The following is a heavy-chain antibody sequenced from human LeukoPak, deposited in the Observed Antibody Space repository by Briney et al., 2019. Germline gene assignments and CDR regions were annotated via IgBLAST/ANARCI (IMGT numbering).Heavy chain of an antibody. CDR1: GFTFSSHS. V-gene: IGHV3-21*01. CDR3: APFSAITHYYFDY. D-gene: IGHD5-18*01. Sequence: GGSLRLSCAASGFTFSSHSLMWVRQAPGKGLEWVSSISPDSGYIYYADSVKGRFTISRDNAENSLFLQMNSLGAEDTAVYYCAPFSAITHYYFDYWGQGTLATVSS. CDR2: ISPDSGYI. J-gene: IGHJ4*02.